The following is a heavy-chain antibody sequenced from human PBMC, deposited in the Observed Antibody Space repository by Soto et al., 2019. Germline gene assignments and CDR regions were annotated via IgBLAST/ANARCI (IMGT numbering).Heavy chain of an antibody. V-gene: IGHV3-30*03. Sequence: GGSLRLSCAASRFTFSDYGMHWVRQAPGKGLEWVAGISHGATRKSYSDSVKGRFIISRDNSKNTLYLQMSSLRAEDTAVYYCARRATVTTYYFDYWGQGTLVTVSS. CDR3: ARRATVTTYYFDY. J-gene: IGHJ4*02. CDR2: ISHGATRK. CDR1: RFTFSDYG. D-gene: IGHD4-17*01.